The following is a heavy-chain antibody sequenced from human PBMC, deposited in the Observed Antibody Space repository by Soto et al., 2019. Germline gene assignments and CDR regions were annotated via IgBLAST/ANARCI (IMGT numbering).Heavy chain of an antibody. CDR3: AGSETFYDYIWGSATVPFDY. D-gene: IGHD3-16*01. CDR1: GGSISSYY. J-gene: IGHJ4*02. V-gene: IGHV4-59*01. Sequence: PSETLSLTCTVSGGSISSYYWSWIRQPPGKGLEWIGYIYYSGSTNYNPSLKSRVTISVDTSKNQFSLKLSSVTAADTAVYYCAGSETFYDYIWGSATVPFDYWGQGTLVTVSS. CDR2: IYYSGST.